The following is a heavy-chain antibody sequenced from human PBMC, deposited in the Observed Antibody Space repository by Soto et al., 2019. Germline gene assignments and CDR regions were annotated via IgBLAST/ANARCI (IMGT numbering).Heavy chain of an antibody. Sequence: GASVKVSCKASGGTFSSYRFNWVRQARGQGLEWLGGIVPIYRTADYAQKFQGRVTITADESTRTVYLELSSLKSQDTAPYYCARDSGAKLSSSWGQGTLVTVSS. J-gene: IGHJ4*02. CDR3: ARDSGAKLSSS. CDR2: IVPIYRTA. D-gene: IGHD6-13*01. CDR1: GGTFSSYR. V-gene: IGHV1-69*13.